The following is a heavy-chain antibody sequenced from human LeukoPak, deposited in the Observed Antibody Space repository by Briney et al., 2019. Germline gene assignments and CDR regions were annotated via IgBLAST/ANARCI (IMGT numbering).Heavy chain of an antibody. CDR1: GGSMSSSSYY. J-gene: IGHJ4*02. Sequence: SETLSLTCTVSGGSMSSSSYYWGWIRQPPGKGLEWIGSMYYSGSTYYNPSLKSRVSISADTSKNQFSLKLTSVTAADTAVYYCARHLGSWYARSDYWGQGTLVTVSS. V-gene: IGHV4-39*01. D-gene: IGHD6-13*01. CDR3: ARHLGSWYARSDY. CDR2: MYYSGST.